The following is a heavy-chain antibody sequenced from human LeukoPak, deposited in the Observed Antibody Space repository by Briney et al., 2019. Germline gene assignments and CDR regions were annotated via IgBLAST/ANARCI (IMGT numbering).Heavy chain of an antibody. CDR3: AREEPDYGDYVFDY. CDR1: GFTFSSYT. D-gene: IGHD4-17*01. CDR2: ISSSSSTI. V-gene: IGHV3-48*01. Sequence: PGGSLRLSCAASGFTFSSYTINWVRQAPGKGLEWVSYISSSSSTIYYADSVKGRFTISRDNAKNSLYLQMNSLRAEDTAVYYCAREEPDYGDYVFDYWGQGTLVTVSS. J-gene: IGHJ4*02.